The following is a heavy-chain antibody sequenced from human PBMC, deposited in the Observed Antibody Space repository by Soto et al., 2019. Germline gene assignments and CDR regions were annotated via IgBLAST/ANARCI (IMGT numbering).Heavy chain of an antibody. CDR2: ISADSGET. J-gene: IGHJ5*02. D-gene: IGHD6-13*01. Sequence: QPQLVQSGPEVTRPGASVKVSCKASGYTFTSYGIIWVRQTPVQGLEWVGWISADSGETDYAQNFNGRITLNTDASTTTAYMELRSLRPDDTAVYYCARGYSSTWAKSWFDPWGQGTLVSVSS. V-gene: IGHV1-18*04. CDR3: ARGYSSTWAKSWFDP. CDR1: GYTFTSYG.